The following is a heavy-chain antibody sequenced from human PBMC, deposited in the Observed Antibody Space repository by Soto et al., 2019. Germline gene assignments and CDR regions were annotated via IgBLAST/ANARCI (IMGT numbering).Heavy chain of an antibody. V-gene: IGHV3-23*01. Sequence: EVQLLESGGGLVQPGGSLRLSCAASGFTFSSYAMSWVRQAPGKGLEWVSAIGGSGDSAYYADSVKGRFIISRDDSKNTLYLHMNCLRAEDTAVYYCARDPLYGPGGNCYRLFDSWGQGTLVTVSS. CDR2: IGGSGDSA. J-gene: IGHJ4*02. CDR3: ARDPLYGPGGNCYRLFDS. CDR1: GFTFSSYA. D-gene: IGHD2-15*01.